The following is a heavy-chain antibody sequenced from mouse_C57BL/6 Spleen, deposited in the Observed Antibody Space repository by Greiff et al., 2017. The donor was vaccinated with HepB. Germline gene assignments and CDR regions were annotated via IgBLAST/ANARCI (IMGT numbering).Heavy chain of an antibody. CDR1: GYAFSSSW. CDR3: ARGGDWGEY. CDR2: IYPGDGDT. V-gene: IGHV1-82*01. D-gene: IGHD2-13*01. J-gene: IGHJ2*01. Sequence: VQLQQSGPELVKPGASVKISCKASGYAFSSSWMNWVKQRPGKGLEWIGRIYPGDGDTNYNGKFKGKATLTADKASSTAYMQLSSLTSEDSAVDCGARGGDWGEYWGQGTTLTVSS.